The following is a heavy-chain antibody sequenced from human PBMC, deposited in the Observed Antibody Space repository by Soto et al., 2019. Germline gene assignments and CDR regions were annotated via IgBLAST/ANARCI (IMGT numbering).Heavy chain of an antibody. CDR3: ARDIRGAN. J-gene: IGHJ4*02. CDR2: INSGGSNI. V-gene: IGHV3-11*01. Sequence: QVQLVESGGGLVKPGGSLSLSCTASGFTFTDPYMTWIRQAPGKGLEWVSYINSGGSNIYYAGSVRGRFTISRDNAKNSVYLQMSSLRAEDTAIYYCARDIRGANWGQGTLVIVSS. D-gene: IGHD3-10*01. CDR1: GFTFTDPY.